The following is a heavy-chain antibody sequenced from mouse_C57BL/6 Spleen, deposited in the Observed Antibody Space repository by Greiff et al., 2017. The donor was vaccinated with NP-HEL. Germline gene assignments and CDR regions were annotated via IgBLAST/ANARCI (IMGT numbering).Heavy chain of an antibody. D-gene: IGHD1-1*01. V-gene: IGHV1-59*01. CDR2: IDPSDSYT. CDR3: ARGGIIPYGSSYFDY. CDR1: GYTFTSYW. Sequence: QVQLQQPGAELVRPGTSVKLSCKASGYTFTSYWMHWVKQRPGQGLEWIGVIDPSDSYTNYNQKFKGKATLTVETSSSTAYMQLSSLTSEDAAVYYCARGGIIPYGSSYFDYWGQGTTLTVSS. J-gene: IGHJ2*01.